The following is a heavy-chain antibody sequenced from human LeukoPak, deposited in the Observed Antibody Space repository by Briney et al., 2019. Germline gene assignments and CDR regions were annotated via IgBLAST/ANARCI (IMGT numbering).Heavy chain of an antibody. Sequence: SETLSLTCTVSGGSIISNTYYWGWIRQPPGKGLEWIGSIYYSGTTYYNPSLKSRVTISVDTSKNQFSLKLGSVTAADTAVYYCARLPVRYYYYMDVWGKGTTVTVPS. J-gene: IGHJ6*03. CDR3: ARLPVRYYYYMDV. CDR2: IYYSGTT. V-gene: IGHV4-39*01. CDR1: GGSIISNTYY.